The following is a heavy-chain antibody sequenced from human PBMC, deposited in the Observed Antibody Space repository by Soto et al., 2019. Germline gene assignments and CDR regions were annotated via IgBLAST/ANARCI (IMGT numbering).Heavy chain of an antibody. CDR1: GYTFTSYA. CDR3: ARSFVVVTDLAY. CDR2: INAGNGNT. V-gene: IGHV1-3*05. D-gene: IGHD2-21*02. Sequence: QVQLVQSGAEEKKPGASVKVSCKASGYTFTSYAMHWVRQAPGQRLEWMGWINAGNGNTKYSQKFQGRVTITRDTSASTANMELSSLRSEDTAVYYCARSFVVVTDLAYWGQGTLVTVSS. J-gene: IGHJ4*02.